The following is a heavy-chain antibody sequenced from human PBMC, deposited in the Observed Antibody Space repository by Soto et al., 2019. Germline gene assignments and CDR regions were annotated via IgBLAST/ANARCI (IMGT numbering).Heavy chain of an antibody. J-gene: IGHJ6*02. CDR3: ARDQYSSGWYPITPVYYYYGMDV. D-gene: IGHD6-19*01. CDR1: GFTFSSYG. V-gene: IGHV3-33*01. Sequence: GGSLRLSCAASGFTFSSYGMHWVRQAPGKGLEWVAVIWYDGSNKYYADSVKGRFTISRDNSKNTLYLQMNSLRAEDTAVYYCARDQYSSGWYPITPVYYYYGMDVWGQGTTVTVSS. CDR2: IWYDGSNK.